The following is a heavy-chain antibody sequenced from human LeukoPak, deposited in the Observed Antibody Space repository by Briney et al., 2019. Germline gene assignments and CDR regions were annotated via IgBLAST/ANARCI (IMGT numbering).Heavy chain of an antibody. D-gene: IGHD6-19*01. CDR1: GYSSRNHG. CDR3: ARDPSNTSGRRQRFDL. J-gene: IGHJ2*01. Sequence: ASVKISCKASGYSSRNHGISWVRQATGEGLEWMGWISAYNGDTAYAQKFQGRVTMTTDSSTSTAYMDLWGLRSDDTAVYYCARDPSNTSGRRQRFDLWGRGTLVTVSS. CDR2: ISAYNGDT. V-gene: IGHV1-18*04.